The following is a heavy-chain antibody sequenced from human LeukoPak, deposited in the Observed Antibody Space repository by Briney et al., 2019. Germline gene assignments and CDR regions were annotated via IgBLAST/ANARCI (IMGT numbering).Heavy chain of an antibody. V-gene: IGHV1-18*01. CDR1: GYTFTSYG. CDR3: ARDLKGNYPPHF. J-gene: IGHJ4*02. D-gene: IGHD1-7*01. CDR2: ISAYNGNT. Sequence: ASVTVSCKASGYTFTSYGINLVRQAPGQGLELKGWISAYNGNTNLAHKHQGRVTMTTHKPPRKASMELRSLRSDDTAGYYCARDLKGNYPPHFWGQGTLVSVSS.